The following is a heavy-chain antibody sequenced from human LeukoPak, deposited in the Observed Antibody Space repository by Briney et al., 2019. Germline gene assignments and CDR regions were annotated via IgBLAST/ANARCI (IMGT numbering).Heavy chain of an antibody. V-gene: IGHV1-2*02. Sequence: GASVKVSCKASGYTFTGYYMHWVRQAPGQGLEWMGWINPNSGGTNYAQKFQGRVTMTRDTSISTAYMELSRLRSDDTAVYYCARNSGSYPYNWFDPWGQGTLVTVSS. J-gene: IGHJ5*02. CDR2: INPNSGGT. D-gene: IGHD1-26*01. CDR1: GYTFTGYY. CDR3: ARNSGSYPYNWFDP.